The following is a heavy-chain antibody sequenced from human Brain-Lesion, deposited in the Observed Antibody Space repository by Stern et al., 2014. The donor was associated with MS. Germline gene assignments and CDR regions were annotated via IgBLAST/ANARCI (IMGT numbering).Heavy chain of an antibody. CDR2: VYYSGSL. D-gene: IGHD3-3*02. J-gene: IGHJ2*01. V-gene: IGHV4-31*03. CDR3: ARNPALWYFDL. CDR1: GGSVSSGGYF. Sequence: QVQLVQSGPGLVKPLQTLSLTCTVSGGSVSSGGYFWNWIRQHPGKGLEWIGHVYYSGSLAYNPSLKSRVTISVDTSKNQFSLRLRSVTAADTAVYYCARNPALWYFDLWGRGTLAAVSS.